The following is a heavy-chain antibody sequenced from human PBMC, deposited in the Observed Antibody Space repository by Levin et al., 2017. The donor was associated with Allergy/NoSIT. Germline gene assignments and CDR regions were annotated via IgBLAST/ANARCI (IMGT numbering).Heavy chain of an antibody. Sequence: SETLSLTCKVSGGSISSGSYYWSWIRQSAATGLEWIGRIYSSGSANYNPSLKSRVTISVDTSKNQFSLKLSSVTAADTAVYYCARAEVGSEHWGQGTLVTVSS. CDR2: IYSSGSA. J-gene: IGHJ4*02. CDR1: GGSISSGSYY. V-gene: IGHV4-61*02. CDR3: ARAEVGSEH. D-gene: IGHD3-10*01.